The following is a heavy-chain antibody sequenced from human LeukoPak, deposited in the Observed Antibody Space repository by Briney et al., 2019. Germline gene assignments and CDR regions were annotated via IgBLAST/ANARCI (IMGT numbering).Heavy chain of an antibody. D-gene: IGHD3-22*01. CDR3: ARDLSYYDSSGPTMGY. CDR1: GYTFTGYY. CDR2: INPNSGGT. J-gene: IGHJ4*02. Sequence: GASVKVSCKASGYTFTGYYMHWVRQAPGQGLEWMGWINPNSGGTNYAQKFQGRVTMTRDTSISTAYMELSRLRSDDTAVYYCARDLSYYDSSGPTMGYWGQGTLVTVSS. V-gene: IGHV1-2*02.